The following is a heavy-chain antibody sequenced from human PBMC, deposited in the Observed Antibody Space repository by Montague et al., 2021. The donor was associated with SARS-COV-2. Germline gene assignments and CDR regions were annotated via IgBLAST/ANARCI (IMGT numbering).Heavy chain of an antibody. D-gene: IGHD5-24*01. J-gene: IGHJ4*02. V-gene: IGHV4-59*01. CDR2: IYYSGST. CDR1: GGSISSDY. Sequence: SETLSLTCTVSGGSISSDYWSWIRQPPGKGLEWIGYIYYSGSTNXNPSLKSRVTISVDTSKNQFSLKLSSVTAADTAVYYCARVFPRWLQFDPYFDYWGQGTRVTVSS. CDR3: ARVFPRWLQFDPYFDY.